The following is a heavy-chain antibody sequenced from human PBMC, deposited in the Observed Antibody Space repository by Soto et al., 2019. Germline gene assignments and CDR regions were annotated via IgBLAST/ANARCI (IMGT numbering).Heavy chain of an antibody. Sequence: EVQLVESGGGLVQPGGSLRLSCAASGFTFSSYWMHWVRQAPGKGLVWVSRINSDGSSTSYADSVKGRFTISRDNAKNTLYLQMNRLRAEDTAVYYCARAETYYYGSGSYYRSCGDYWGQGTLVTVSS. V-gene: IGHV3-74*01. D-gene: IGHD3-10*01. CDR1: GFTFSSYW. J-gene: IGHJ4*02. CDR2: INSDGSST. CDR3: ARAETYYYGSGSYYRSCGDY.